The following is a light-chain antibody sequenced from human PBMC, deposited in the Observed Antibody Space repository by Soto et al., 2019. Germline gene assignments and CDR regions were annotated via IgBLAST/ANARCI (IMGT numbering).Light chain of an antibody. CDR3: CSYAGSKTFHV. CDR1: SSDVGTYNL. V-gene: IGLV2-23*01. CDR2: EGS. Sequence: QSVLTQPASVSASPGQSITISCTGTSSDVGTYNLVSWYQQHPGEAPKLMIYEGSKRPSGVSNRFSGSKSGNTASLKISGIQAEEEADYYCCSYAGSKTFHVFGTRPKVTV. J-gene: IGLJ1*01.